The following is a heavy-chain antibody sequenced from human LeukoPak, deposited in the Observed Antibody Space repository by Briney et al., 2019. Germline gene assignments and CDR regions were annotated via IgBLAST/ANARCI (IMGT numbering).Heavy chain of an antibody. J-gene: IGHJ3*02. D-gene: IGHD1-26*01. CDR3: ARVQYSGTYSDAFDI. CDR1: GFTFSSFA. CDR2: ISYDGSNK. Sequence: GRSLRLSCAASGFTFSSFAMHWVRQAPGKGLEWVAVISYDGSNKYYADSVKGRFTISRDNAKNTLYLQMNSLRAEDTAVYYCARVQYSGTYSDAFDIWGQGTMVTVSS. V-gene: IGHV3-30*14.